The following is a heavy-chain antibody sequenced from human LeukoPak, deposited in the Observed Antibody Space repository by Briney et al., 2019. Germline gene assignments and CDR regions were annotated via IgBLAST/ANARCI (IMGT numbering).Heavy chain of an antibody. J-gene: IGHJ4*02. CDR2: IYSGGST. Sequence: GGSLRLSCAASGFTVSSNYMSWVRQAPGKGLEWVSVIYSGGSTYYADSVKGRFTISRHNSKNTLYLQMNSLRAEDTAVYYCAKGVDYYGSGSYGYWGQGTLVTVSS. D-gene: IGHD3-10*01. CDR1: GFTVSSNY. CDR3: AKGVDYYGSGSYGY. V-gene: IGHV3-53*01.